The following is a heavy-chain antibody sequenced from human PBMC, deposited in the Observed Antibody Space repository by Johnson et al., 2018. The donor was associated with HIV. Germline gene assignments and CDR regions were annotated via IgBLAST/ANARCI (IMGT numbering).Heavy chain of an antibody. D-gene: IGHD5-24*01. V-gene: IGHV3-66*01. CDR2: IYSGDST. Sequence: VQLVESGGGLVQPGGSLRLSCAASGLTVSTNDINWVRQAPGQGLEWVAIIYSGDSTYYADSLEGRFTISRDKSKNTVYLQMNSLRVEDTAVYYCARDGPGDGNAMGGSGAFDIWGQGTMVTVSS. CDR1: GLTVSTND. J-gene: IGHJ3*02. CDR3: ARDGPGDGNAMGGSGAFDI.